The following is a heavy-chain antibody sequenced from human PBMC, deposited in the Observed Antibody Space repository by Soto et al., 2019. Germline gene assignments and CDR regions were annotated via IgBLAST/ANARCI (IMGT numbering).Heavy chain of an antibody. J-gene: IGHJ4*02. Sequence: QLQLQESGSGLVKPSQTLSLTCAVSGGSISSGGYSWSWIRQPPGKGLEWIGYIYHSGSTYYNPSLKSRVTISVDRSKNQFSLKLSSVTAADTAVYYCARAAPTYCGGDCWAPTFDYWGQGTLVTVSS. V-gene: IGHV4-30-2*01. D-gene: IGHD2-21*02. CDR1: GGSISSGGYS. CDR3: ARAAPTYCGGDCWAPTFDY. CDR2: IYHSGST.